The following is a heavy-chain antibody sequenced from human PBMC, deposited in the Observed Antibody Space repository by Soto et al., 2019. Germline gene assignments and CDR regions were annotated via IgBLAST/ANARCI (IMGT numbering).Heavy chain of an antibody. V-gene: IGHV4-59*01. J-gene: IGHJ6*02. CDR2: IYYSGST. CDR1: GGSISSYY. Sequence: SETLSLTCPVSGGSISSYYWSWIRQPPGKGLEWIGYIYYSGSTNYNPSLKSRVTISVDTSKNQFSLKLSSVTAADTAVYYCARALYNWNYVSRYYYYGMDVWGQGTTVTVSS. CDR3: ARALYNWNYVSRYYYYGMDV. D-gene: IGHD1-7*01.